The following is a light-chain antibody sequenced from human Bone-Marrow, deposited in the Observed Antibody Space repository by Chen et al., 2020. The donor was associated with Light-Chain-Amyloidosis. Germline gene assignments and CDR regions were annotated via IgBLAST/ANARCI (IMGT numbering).Light chain of an antibody. Sequence: EIVMTQTPLSLSITPGEQASMSCRSSQSLLHSDGYTYLCWFLQKARPVSPLLIYELASRFSGVPARFRGSGSGTDFSLKISRVEAEDFGLYYCMQDAKEGWTYGQGTKVEIK. CDR2: ELA. CDR3: MQDAKEGWT. J-gene: IGKJ1*01. CDR1: QSLLHSDGYTY. V-gene: IGKV2D-26*03.